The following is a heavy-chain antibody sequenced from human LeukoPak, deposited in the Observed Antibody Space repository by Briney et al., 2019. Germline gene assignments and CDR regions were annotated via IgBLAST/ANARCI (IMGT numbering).Heavy chain of an antibody. J-gene: IGHJ5*02. D-gene: IGHD3-16*01. V-gene: IGHV5-10-1*01. CDR3: ARHLGDL. CDR2: IDPSDSYT. Sequence: GESLKISCKGSGYTFSSYWIFWVRQMPGKGLDWMGRIDPSDSYTDYSPSFQGHVTISADKSIGTAYLQWSSLKASDTAIYYCARHLGDLWGQGTLVTVSS. CDR1: GYTFSSYW.